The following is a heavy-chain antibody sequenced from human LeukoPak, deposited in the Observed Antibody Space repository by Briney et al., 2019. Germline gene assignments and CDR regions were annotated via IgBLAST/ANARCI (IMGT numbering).Heavy chain of an antibody. J-gene: IGHJ4*02. V-gene: IGHV4-61*02. CDR2: FYTSGST. Sequence: SETLSLTCTVSGGSISSGTYYWSWIRQPAGKGLEWIGRFYTSGSTNYNPSLKSRVTISVDTSKNQFSLKLSSVTAADTAVYYCARDSSVPDYWGQGTLVTVSS. CDR1: GGSISSGTYY. CDR3: ARDSSVPDY.